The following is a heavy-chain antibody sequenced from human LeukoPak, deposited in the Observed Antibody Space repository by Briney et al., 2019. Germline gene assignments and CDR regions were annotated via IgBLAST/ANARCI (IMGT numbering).Heavy chain of an antibody. J-gene: IGHJ4*02. CDR3: ASLGIYGGDWDY. CDR1: GYTFSTYG. V-gene: IGHV1-18*01. Sequence: ASVKVSCKASGYTFSTYGITWVRQAPGQGLEWMGWISAYNGNTNYAQKLQGRVTMTTDTSTSTAYMELRSLRSDDTAVYYCASLGIYGGDWDYWGQGTLVTVSS. D-gene: IGHD4-23*01. CDR2: ISAYNGNT.